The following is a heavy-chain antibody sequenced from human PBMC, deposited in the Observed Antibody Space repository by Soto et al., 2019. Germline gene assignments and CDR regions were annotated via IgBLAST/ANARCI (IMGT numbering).Heavy chain of an antibody. CDR3: ARQPTHCSSTSCYTTYYYGMDV. CDR2: IKQDGSEK. J-gene: IGHJ6*02. V-gene: IGHV3-7*03. Sequence: EVQLVESGGGLVQPGGSLRLSCAASGFTFSSYWMSWVRQAPGKGLEWVANIKQDGSEKYYVDSVKGRFTISRDNAKNSLYLQMNSLRAEDTAVYYCARQPTHCSSTSCYTTYYYGMDVWGQGTTVTVSS. CDR1: GFTFSSYW. D-gene: IGHD2-2*02.